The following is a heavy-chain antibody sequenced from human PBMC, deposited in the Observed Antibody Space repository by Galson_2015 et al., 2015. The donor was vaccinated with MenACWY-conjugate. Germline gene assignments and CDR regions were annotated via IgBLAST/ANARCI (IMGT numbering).Heavy chain of an antibody. CDR2: ISAYNGNT. CDR3: ARAVAGTSPRYYYYGMDV. D-gene: IGHD6-19*01. CDR1: GYTFTSYG. Sequence: SVKVSCKASGYTFTSYGISWVRQAPGQGLEWMGWISAYNGNTNYAQKLQGRVTMTTDTSTSTAYMKLRSLRSDDTAVYYCARAVAGTSPRYYYYGMDVWGQGTTVTVSS. V-gene: IGHV1-18*01. J-gene: IGHJ6*02.